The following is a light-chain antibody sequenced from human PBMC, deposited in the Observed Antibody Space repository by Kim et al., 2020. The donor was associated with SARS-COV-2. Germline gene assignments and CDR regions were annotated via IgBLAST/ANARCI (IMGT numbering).Light chain of an antibody. Sequence: SPGESATLSCRASQSVSSSYLAWYQQKPGKAPGLLIYGAASRATGIPGRFSGSGSGADFTLTISRLEPEDFAVYYCQQYGSSPLTFGGGTKVDIK. CDR2: GAA. CDR3: QQYGSSPLT. J-gene: IGKJ4*01. CDR1: QSVSSSY. V-gene: IGKV3-20*01.